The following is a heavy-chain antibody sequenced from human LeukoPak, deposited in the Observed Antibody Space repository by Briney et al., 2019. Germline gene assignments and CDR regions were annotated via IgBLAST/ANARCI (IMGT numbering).Heavy chain of an antibody. CDR3: TTAPSSWYYFDY. J-gene: IGHJ4*02. D-gene: IGHD6-13*01. CDR1: GFTFSNAW. V-gene: IGHV3-15*01. CDR2: IKSKTDGGTT. Sequence: GGSLRLSCAASGFTFSNAWMSWVRQAPGKGLDWVGRIKSKTDGGTTDYAAPVKGRFTISRDDSKNTLYLQMNSLKTEDTAVYYCTTAPSSWYYFDYWGQGTLVTVSS.